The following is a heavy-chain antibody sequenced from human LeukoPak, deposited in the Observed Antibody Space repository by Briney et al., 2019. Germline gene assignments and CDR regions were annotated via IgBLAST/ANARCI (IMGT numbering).Heavy chain of an antibody. Sequence: GRSLRLSCAASGFTFSSYAMHWVRQAPGKGLEWVALISYDGSNKYYADSVKGRFTISRDTSKNMLYLQMNSLPTEDTAVYYCARGHGQWGQGTLVTVSS. CDR2: ISYDGSNK. V-gene: IGHV3-30*14. CDR3: ARGHGQ. CDR1: GFTFSSYA. J-gene: IGHJ4*02.